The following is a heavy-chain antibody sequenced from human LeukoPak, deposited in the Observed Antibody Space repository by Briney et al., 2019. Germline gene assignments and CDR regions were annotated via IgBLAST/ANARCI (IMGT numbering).Heavy chain of an antibody. Sequence: PSETPSLTCTVSGGSISNYHWTWIRQPAGKGLEWIGQIHTSGSTNYNPPLKSRVTMSIDTPENQVSLTMRSVTAADTAVYYCARRDYSSGWSLDKWGQGTLATVSS. V-gene: IGHV4-4*07. CDR2: IHTSGST. CDR3: ARRDYSSGWSLDK. D-gene: IGHD6-19*01. CDR1: GGSISNYH. J-gene: IGHJ4*02.